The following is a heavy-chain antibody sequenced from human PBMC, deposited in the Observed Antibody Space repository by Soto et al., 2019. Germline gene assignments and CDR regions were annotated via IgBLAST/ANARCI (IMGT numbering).Heavy chain of an antibody. CDR1: GGSISSGDYY. J-gene: IGHJ4*02. D-gene: IGHD5-12*01. CDR2: IYYSGST. V-gene: IGHV4-30-4*01. Sequence: SSETLSLTCTVSGGSISSGDYYWSWIRQPPGKGLEWIGYIYYSGSTYYNPSLKSRVTISVDTSKNQFSLKLSSVTAADTAVYYCARAGDIVATYFHYCGQGTLVTVSS. CDR3: ARAGDIVATYFHY.